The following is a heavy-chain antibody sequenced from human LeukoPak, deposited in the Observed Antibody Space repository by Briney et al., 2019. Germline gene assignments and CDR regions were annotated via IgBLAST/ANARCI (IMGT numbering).Heavy chain of an antibody. V-gene: IGHV3-21*01. J-gene: IGHJ4*02. CDR2: ITSSNNYI. CDR3: ARSSYYYGSGSYYDY. CDR1: GFTFSSYS. Sequence: PGGSLRLSCAASGFTFSSYSMNWVRQAPGKGLEWVSSITSSNNYIYYADSEYGDSVKGRFTISRDNAKNSLYLQMNSLRAEDTAVYYCARSSYYYGSGSYYDYWGQGTLVTVSS. D-gene: IGHD3-10*01.